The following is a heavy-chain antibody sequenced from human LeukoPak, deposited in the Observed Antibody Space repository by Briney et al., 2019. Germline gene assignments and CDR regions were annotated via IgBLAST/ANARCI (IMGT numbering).Heavy chain of an antibody. Sequence: GGSLRLSCAASGFTFSIYAMSWVRQAPGKGLEWVSAISGSGGSTYYADSVKGRFTISRDNSKNTLYLQMNSLRAEDTAVYYCAKSFCSGGSCEAYFDYWGQGTLVTVSS. J-gene: IGHJ4*02. CDR3: AKSFCSGGSCEAYFDY. CDR2: ISGSGGST. CDR1: GFTFSIYA. D-gene: IGHD2-15*01. V-gene: IGHV3-23*01.